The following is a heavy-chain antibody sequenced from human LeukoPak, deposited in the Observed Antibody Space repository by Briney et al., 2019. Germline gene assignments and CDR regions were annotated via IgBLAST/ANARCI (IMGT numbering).Heavy chain of an antibody. V-gene: IGHV3-30*03. Sequence: QTGGSLTLPCAASGFTFNSYGMHWLRQAPGKGLEWVEVISYDGSNKNYAASVKGRFTASRDNTKNTLYLHMNSLRAEDTAVYYCAIGLIYSPNWFDPWGQGTLVTVSS. CDR2: ISYDGSNK. CDR1: GFTFNSYG. J-gene: IGHJ5*02. D-gene: IGHD4-11*01. CDR3: AIGLIYSPNWFDP.